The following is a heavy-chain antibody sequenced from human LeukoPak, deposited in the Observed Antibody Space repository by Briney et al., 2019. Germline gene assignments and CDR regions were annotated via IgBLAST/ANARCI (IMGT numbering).Heavy chain of an antibody. CDR2: INDDSGNT. CDR3: GRDEVSGGWYNH. J-gene: IGHJ4*02. CDR1: GHTFTSRG. V-gene: IGHV1-18*01. Sequence: RASVTVSCKASGHTFTSRGISWVRQAPGQGLEWMGWINDDSGNTNYAQMFQGRVIMTRDTSTNTAYMELRSLRSDDTAVYYCGRDEVSGGWYNHWGQGTLVTVSS. D-gene: IGHD6-19*01.